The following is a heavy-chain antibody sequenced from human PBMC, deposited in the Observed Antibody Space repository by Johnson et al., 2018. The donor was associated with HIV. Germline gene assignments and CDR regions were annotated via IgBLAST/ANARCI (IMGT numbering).Heavy chain of an antibody. D-gene: IGHD1-14*01. Sequence: VQLVESGGGLVQPGGSLRLSCAASGFTVSSNYMSWIRQAPGKGLEWVSVIYTGGNTYYANSVKDRFTISRDIAKNTLYLEMNIMRAEDTAVYYCARGRSGILILDVAFDIWGQGTMVTVSS. CDR1: GFTVSSNY. CDR3: ARGRSGILILDVAFDI. J-gene: IGHJ3*02. CDR2: IYTGGNT. V-gene: IGHV3-66*01.